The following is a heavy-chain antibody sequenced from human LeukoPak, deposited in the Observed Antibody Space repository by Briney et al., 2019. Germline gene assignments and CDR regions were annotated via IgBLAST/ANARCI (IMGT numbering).Heavy chain of an antibody. J-gene: IGHJ4*02. V-gene: IGHV3-23*01. CDR3: ARLRTSPEQSYYFDY. CDR1: GFTFSSYA. CDR2: ISGSGGST. Sequence: GGSLRLSCAASGFTFSSYAMSWVRQAPGKGLEWVSAISGSGGSTYYADSVKGRFTISRDNSKNTLYLQMNSLRAEDTAVYYCARLRTSPEQSYYFDYWGQGTLVTVSS. D-gene: IGHD1-1*01.